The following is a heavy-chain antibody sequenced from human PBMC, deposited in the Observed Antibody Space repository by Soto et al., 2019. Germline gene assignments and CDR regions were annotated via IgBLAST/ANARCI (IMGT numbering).Heavy chain of an antibody. Sequence: GGSLRLSCAASGFSFRDYYMSWIRQAPGKGLEWISYISGSGNTIYYADSVKGRFIISRDNAKSSLFLQMNSLRADDTAVYYCARDRLPMVVVVMGWFDPWGQGTLVTFSS. J-gene: IGHJ5*02. CDR1: GFSFRDYY. V-gene: IGHV3-11*01. D-gene: IGHD3-22*01. CDR2: ISGSGNTI. CDR3: ARDRLPMVVVVMGWFDP.